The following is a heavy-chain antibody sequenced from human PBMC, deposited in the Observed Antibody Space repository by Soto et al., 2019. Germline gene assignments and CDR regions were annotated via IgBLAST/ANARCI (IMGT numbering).Heavy chain of an antibody. CDR2: VYYSGST. Sequence: QVQLQESGPGLVKPSQTLSLTCTVSGGSISSGGYYWSWIRQHPGKGLEWIGYVYYSGSTYYNPSLKSRVTLSVDTSKNQFSLKLSSVTAADTAVYYCASTYYYVSGVGHYYYYGMDVLGQGTTVTVSS. CDR1: GGSISSGGYY. J-gene: IGHJ6*02. D-gene: IGHD3-10*02. V-gene: IGHV4-31*03. CDR3: ASTYYYVSGVGHYYYYGMDV.